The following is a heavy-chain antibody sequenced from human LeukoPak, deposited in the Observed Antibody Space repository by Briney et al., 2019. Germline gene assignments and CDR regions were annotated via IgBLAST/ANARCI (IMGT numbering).Heavy chain of an antibody. J-gene: IGHJ4*02. D-gene: IGHD5-24*01. CDR2: IKSKTDGGTT. CDR1: GFTFSNAW. V-gene: IGHV3-15*01. Sequence: GGSLRLSCAASGFTFSNAWMSWVRQAPGKGLEWVGRIKSKTDGGTTDYAAPVKGRFTISRDDSKNTLYLQMNSLKTEDTAVYYCTTDRGRRDGYNFGYWGQGTLVTVSS. CDR3: TTDRGRRDGYNFGY.